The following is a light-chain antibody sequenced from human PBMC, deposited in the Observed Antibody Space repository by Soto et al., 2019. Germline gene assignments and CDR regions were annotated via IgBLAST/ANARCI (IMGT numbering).Light chain of an antibody. CDR1: QSVSSSH. V-gene: IGKV3-20*01. Sequence: EIVLTQSPGTLSLSPGERATLSCRASQSVSSSHLAWYQQKPGQAPRLLIYSASSRATGIPDRFSGSGSGTDFTLTISILEPEDFAVYYCQRYGGFGQGTKVDIK. CDR3: QRYGG. CDR2: SAS. J-gene: IGKJ1*01.